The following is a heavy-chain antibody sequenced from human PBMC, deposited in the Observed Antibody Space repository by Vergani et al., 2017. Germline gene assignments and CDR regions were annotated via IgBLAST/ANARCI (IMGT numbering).Heavy chain of an antibody. CDR2: ISGSGGST. CDR3: AKGLTEWELYFDY. V-gene: IGHV3-23*01. Sequence: EVQLLESGGGLVQPGGSLRLSCAASGFTFSSYAMSWVRQAPGKGLEWVSAISGSGGSTYYADSVKGRFTISRDTSKNTLYLQMNSLRAGDTAVYYCAKGLTEWELYFDYWGQGTLVTVSS. J-gene: IGHJ4*02. CDR1: GFTFSSYA. D-gene: IGHD1-26*01.